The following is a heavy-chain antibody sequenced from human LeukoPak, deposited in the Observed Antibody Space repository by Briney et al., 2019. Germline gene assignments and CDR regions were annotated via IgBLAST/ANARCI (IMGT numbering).Heavy chain of an antibody. Sequence: SENLSLTCAVSGASISNTNWWSWVRQPPGKGLEWIGEIYHSGSTNSHPSLKSRLTISVDKSKNQFSLKLNSVTAADTAVYYCARVVSNCGADCYTSFDYWGQGTLVTVSP. V-gene: IGHV4-4*02. CDR1: GASISNTNW. CDR3: ARVVSNCGADCYTSFDY. J-gene: IGHJ4*02. CDR2: IYHSGST. D-gene: IGHD2-21*02.